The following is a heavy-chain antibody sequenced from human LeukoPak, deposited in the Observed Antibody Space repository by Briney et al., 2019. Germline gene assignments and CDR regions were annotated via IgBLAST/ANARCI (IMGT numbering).Heavy chain of an antibody. CDR3: ARAAGDITVFGVVTGAFDI. J-gene: IGHJ3*02. CDR2: IRYDGSNK. D-gene: IGHD3-3*01. V-gene: IGHV3-30*02. Sequence: GGSLRLSCAASGFTFSTYGMHWVRQAPGKGLEWVAFIRYDGSNKYYADSVKGRFTISRDNSKNTVYLQMNSLRAEDTAVYYCARAAGDITVFGVVTGAFDIWGQGTMVTVSS. CDR1: GFTFSTYG.